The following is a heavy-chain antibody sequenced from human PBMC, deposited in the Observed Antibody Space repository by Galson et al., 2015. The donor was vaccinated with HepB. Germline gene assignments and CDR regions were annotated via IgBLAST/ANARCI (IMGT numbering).Heavy chain of an antibody. J-gene: IGHJ4*02. Sequence: SLRLSCAASGFTFSSYSMNWVRQAPGKGLEWVSYISSSSSTIYYADSVKGRFTISRDNAKNSLYLQMNSLRAEDTAVYYCAKQPRGYDSSGYYQIDYWGQGTLVTVSS. CDR3: AKQPRGYDSSGYYQIDY. CDR1: GFTFSSYS. V-gene: IGHV3-48*01. CDR2: ISSSSSTI. D-gene: IGHD3-22*01.